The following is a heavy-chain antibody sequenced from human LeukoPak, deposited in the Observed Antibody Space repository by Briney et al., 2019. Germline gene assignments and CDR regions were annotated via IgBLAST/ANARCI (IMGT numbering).Heavy chain of an antibody. J-gene: IGHJ4*02. D-gene: IGHD2-2*01. CDR1: GGSISSYY. V-gene: IGHV4-59*08. Sequence: SETLSLTCTVSGGSISSYYWSWIRQPPGKGLEWIGCIYYSGSTNYNPSLKSRVTISVDTSKNQFSLKLSSVTAADTAVYYCARRGYCSSPSCYGFDYWGQGTLVTVSS. CDR2: IYYSGST. CDR3: ARRGYCSSPSCYGFDY.